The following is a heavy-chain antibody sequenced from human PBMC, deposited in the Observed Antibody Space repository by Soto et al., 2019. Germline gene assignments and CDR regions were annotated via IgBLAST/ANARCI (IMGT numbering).Heavy chain of an antibody. D-gene: IGHD3-10*01. V-gene: IGHV3-33*01. CDR3: ARAGVENWLDP. CDR2: IWYDGSND. J-gene: IGHJ5*02. CDR1: GFTFNKYG. Sequence: QVQLVESGGGVVQPGRSLRLSCEGSGFTFNKYGMHWVRQAPGKGLEWVAIIWYDGSNDFYADSVKGRFTISKDNSKNKVYLEMDSLRVEDMGFYYCARAGVENWLDPWGQGTLVTVSS.